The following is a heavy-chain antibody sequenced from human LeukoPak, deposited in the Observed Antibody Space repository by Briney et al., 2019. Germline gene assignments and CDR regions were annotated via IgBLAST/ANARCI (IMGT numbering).Heavy chain of an antibody. CDR1: GGTFSSYA. CDR3: GRDGHGYSYGYYYYYMDV. CDR2: INPNTGGT. D-gene: IGHD5-18*01. Sequence: ASVKVSCKASGGTFSSYAISWVRQAPGQGLEWMGWINPNTGGTYYAQKFQGRVTMTRDTSITTAYMDLSRVRSDDTAVYFCGRDGHGYSYGYYYYYMDVWGKGTTVTVSS. J-gene: IGHJ6*03. V-gene: IGHV1-2*02.